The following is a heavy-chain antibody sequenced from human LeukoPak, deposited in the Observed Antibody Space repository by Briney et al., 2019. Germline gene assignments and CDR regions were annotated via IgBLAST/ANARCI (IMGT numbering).Heavy chain of an antibody. CDR1: GYTFTGYY. D-gene: IGHD6-13*01. J-gene: IGHJ6*03. CDR3: ARTMAAAGLGLDYYYMDV. Sequence: ASVKVSCKASGYTFTGYYMHWVRQAPGQGLEWMGWINPNSGGTNYAQKFQGRVTMTRDTSISTAYMELSRLRSDDTAVYYCARTMAAAGLGLDYYYMDVWGKGTTVTVSS. V-gene: IGHV1-2*02. CDR2: INPNSGGT.